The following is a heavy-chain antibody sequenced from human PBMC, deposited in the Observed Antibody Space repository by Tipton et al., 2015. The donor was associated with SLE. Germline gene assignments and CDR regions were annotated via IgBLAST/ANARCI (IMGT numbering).Heavy chain of an antibody. CDR1: GGSITSNFYY. CDR2: VSHSGRT. D-gene: IGHD2-8*01. CDR3: ARGGTGDGTNPFDP. J-gene: IGHJ5*02. Sequence: TLSLTCTVSGGSITSNFYYWGWIRQPPGKGLEWIGEVSHSGRTNYIASLKSRVTISIDTSKNQFSLRLNSVVAADTGVYYCARGGTGDGTNPFDPWGQGTLVTVSS. V-gene: IGHV4-39*07.